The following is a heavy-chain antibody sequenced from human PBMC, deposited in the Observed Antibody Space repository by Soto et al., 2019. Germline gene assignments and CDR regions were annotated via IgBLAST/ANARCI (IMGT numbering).Heavy chain of an antibody. D-gene: IGHD6-19*01. V-gene: IGHV1-18*01. Sequence: ASVKVSCKASGYTFTSYAISWVRQAPGQGFEWMGWINAYNGDTNYAQKFQGRVSMTTDTSTSTAYMELRSLRSDDTAVYFCAREQSLSRQVARDYWGQGTLVTVSS. CDR2: INAYNGDT. CDR3: AREQSLSRQVARDY. CDR1: GYTFTSYA. J-gene: IGHJ4*02.